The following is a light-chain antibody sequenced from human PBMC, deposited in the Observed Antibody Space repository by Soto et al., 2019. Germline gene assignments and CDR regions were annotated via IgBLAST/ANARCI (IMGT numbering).Light chain of an antibody. CDR2: GTS. CDR1: QSVNSN. Sequence: EIVMTQSPATLSLSPGERATLSCRPSQSVNSNLAWYQQKAGQAPRLLIYGTSTRATGIPARFSGSGSGTDFTLTISSLQFEDFAVYYCQQYNNWPRTFGQGTKVDI. V-gene: IGKV3-15*01. CDR3: QQYNNWPRT. J-gene: IGKJ1*01.